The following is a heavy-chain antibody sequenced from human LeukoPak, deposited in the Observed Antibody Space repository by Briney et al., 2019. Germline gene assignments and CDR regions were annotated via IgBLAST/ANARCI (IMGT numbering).Heavy chain of an antibody. CDR2: IYYSGST. J-gene: IGHJ5*02. V-gene: IGHV4-30-4*01. CDR1: GGSISSGDYY. D-gene: IGHD2-2*01. CDR3: ARAPQQRAGWFDP. Sequence: SETLSLTCTVSGGSISSGDYYWSWIRQPPGKGLEWIGYIYYSGSTYYNPSLKSRVTISVDTSKNQFSLKLSSVTAADTAVYYCARAPQQRAGWFDPWGQGTLVTVSS.